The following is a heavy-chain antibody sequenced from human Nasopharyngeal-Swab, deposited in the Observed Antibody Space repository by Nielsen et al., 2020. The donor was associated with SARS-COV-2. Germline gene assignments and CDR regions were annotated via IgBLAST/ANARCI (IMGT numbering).Heavy chain of an antibody. CDR1: GYTFTSYD. CDR2: MNPNSGNT. V-gene: IGHV1-8*01. Sequence: ASVKVSCKASGYTFTSYDINWVRQATGQGLEWMGWMNPNSGNTGYAQKFQGRVTMTRNTSISTAYMELSSLRSEDTAVYYCARGPTYYDFWSGYYRGSMDVWGQGTTVTVSS. CDR3: ARGPTYYDFWSGYYRGSMDV. D-gene: IGHD3-3*01. J-gene: IGHJ6*02.